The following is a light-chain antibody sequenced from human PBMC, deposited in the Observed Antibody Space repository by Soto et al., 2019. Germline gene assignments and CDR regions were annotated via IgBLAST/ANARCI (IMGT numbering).Light chain of an antibody. CDR2: GPS. J-gene: IGKJ3*01. CDR3: QQCGSSLLI. CDR1: QSVSSSY. V-gene: IGKV3-20*01. Sequence: EIVLTQSPGTLSLSPGERATLSCRASQSVSSSYLAWYQQKPDQAPRLLIYGPSSRATGIPDRFSGSVSGTDFTLIISRLEPEDFAVYYCQQCGSSLLIFGPGTKVDIK.